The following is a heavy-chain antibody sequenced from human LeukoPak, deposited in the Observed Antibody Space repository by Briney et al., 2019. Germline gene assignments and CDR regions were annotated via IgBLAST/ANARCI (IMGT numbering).Heavy chain of an antibody. D-gene: IGHD3-10*01. Sequence: GGSLRLSCAVSGFSITSYAMSWVRQAPGKGLEWVSAISGSGGSTHYADSVQGRFTISRDNSKDTLYLQMNSLRAEDTAVYYCAKAPTYYYDSGSHSVLDYWGQGTLVTVSS. V-gene: IGHV3-23*01. CDR2: ISGSGGST. CDR1: GFSITSYA. CDR3: AKAPTYYYDSGSHSVLDY. J-gene: IGHJ4*02.